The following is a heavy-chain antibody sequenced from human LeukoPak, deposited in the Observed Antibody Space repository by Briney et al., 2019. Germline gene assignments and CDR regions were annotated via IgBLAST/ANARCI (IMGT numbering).Heavy chain of an antibody. J-gene: IGHJ4*02. CDR3: AKKTPGIHPFDS. CDR1: GFSFRTSA. CDR2: VGTDSDT. D-gene: IGHD6-13*01. Sequence: GGSLTLSCAASGFSFRTSAFSWVRQSPGGLEWVSTVGTDSDTYYADSVKGRFTISRDNSKNTVYLQMTGLRADDTAVYYCAKKTPGIHPFDSWGQGTLVTVSP. V-gene: IGHV3-23*01.